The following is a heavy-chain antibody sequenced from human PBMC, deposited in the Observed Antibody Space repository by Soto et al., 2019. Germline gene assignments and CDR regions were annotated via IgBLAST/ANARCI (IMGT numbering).Heavy chain of an antibody. V-gene: IGHV3-30-3*01. J-gene: IGHJ4*02. CDR2: ISYDGSNK. D-gene: IGHD4-17*01. CDR1: GFTFSSYA. Sequence: QVQLVESGGGVVQPGRSLRLSCAASGFTFSSYAMHWVRQAPGKGLEWVAVISYDGSNKYYADSVKGRFTISRDNXKXXLYLQMNSLRAEDTAVYYCARGGADGDYGDYYFDYWGQGTLVTVSS. CDR3: ARGGADGDYGDYYFDY.